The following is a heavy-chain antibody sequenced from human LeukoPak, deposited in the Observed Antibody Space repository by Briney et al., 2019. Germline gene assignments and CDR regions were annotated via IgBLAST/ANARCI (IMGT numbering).Heavy chain of an antibody. Sequence: PSQTLSLTCAVSGGSISSGGYSWSWIRRPPGKGLEWIGYIYHSGSTYYNPSLKSRVTISADRSKNQFSLKLSSVTAADTAVYYCARAIGAAARGWFDPWGQGTLVTVSS. J-gene: IGHJ5*02. CDR3: ARAIGAAARGWFDP. D-gene: IGHD6-13*01. V-gene: IGHV4-30-2*01. CDR1: GGSISSGGYS. CDR2: IYHSGST.